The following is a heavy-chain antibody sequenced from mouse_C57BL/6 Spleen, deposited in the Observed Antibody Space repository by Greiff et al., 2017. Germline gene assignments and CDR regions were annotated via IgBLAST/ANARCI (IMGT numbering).Heavy chain of an antibody. J-gene: IGHJ3*01. D-gene: IGHD2-4*01. CDR1: GYAFSSYW. V-gene: IGHV1-80*01. Sequence: VQLQQSGAELVKPGASVKISCTASGYAFSSYWMNWVKQRPGKGLEWIGQIYPGDGDTNYNGKFKGKATLTADKSSSTAYMQLSSLTSEDSAVYFYARPDYGGAWFAYWGKGTLVTVSA. CDR2: IYPGDGDT. CDR3: ARPDYGGAWFAY.